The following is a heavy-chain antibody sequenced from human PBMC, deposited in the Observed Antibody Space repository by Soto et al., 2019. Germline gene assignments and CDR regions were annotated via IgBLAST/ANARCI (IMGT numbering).Heavy chain of an antibody. CDR3: ARHPPDGYCSGGSCYSENWFDP. CDR1: GYSFTSYW. Sequence: GESLKISCKGSGYSFTSYWIGWVRQMPGKGLEWMGIIYPGDSDTRYSPSFQGQVTISADKSISTAYLQWSSLKASDTAMYYCARHPPDGYCSGGSCYSENWFDPWGQGTLVTVSS. CDR2: IYPGDSDT. J-gene: IGHJ5*02. V-gene: IGHV5-51*01. D-gene: IGHD2-15*01.